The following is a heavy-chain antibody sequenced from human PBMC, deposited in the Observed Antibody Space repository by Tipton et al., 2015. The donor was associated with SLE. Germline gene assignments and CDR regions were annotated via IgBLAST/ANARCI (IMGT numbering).Heavy chain of an antibody. CDR1: GFSVKNNY. CDR3: ARDSGIAFDV. CDR2: IYNNGVT. Sequence: SLRLSCSASGFSVKNNYMSWVRLAPGKGLEWVSVIYNNGVTDYADSVKGRFTISRDNSKNTLDLQMKSLRAADTAVYYCARDSGIAFDVWGQGTVVTASP. V-gene: IGHV3-53*05. D-gene: IGHD2-15*01. J-gene: IGHJ3*01.